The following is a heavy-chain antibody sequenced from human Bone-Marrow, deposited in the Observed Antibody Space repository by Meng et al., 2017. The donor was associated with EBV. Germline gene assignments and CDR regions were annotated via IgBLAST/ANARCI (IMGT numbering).Heavy chain of an antibody. V-gene: IGHV4-4*02. Sequence: QVPLQESGPGLVKPSGTLSLTCAVSGGSISSNNWWSWVRQPPGKGLECIGEIYHSGSTNYNPSLKSRVTISVDKSKNQFSLKLSSVTAADTAVYYCARDLRETSGTFPFDYWGQGTLVTVSS. J-gene: IGHJ4*02. D-gene: IGHD1-26*01. CDR3: ARDLRETSGTFPFDY. CDR2: IYHSGST. CDR1: GGSISSNNW.